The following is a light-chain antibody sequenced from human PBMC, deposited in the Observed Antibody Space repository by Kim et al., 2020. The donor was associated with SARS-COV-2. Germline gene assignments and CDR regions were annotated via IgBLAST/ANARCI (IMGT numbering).Light chain of an antibody. CDR2: AAS. Sequence: ASVGDRATITCRASQYISNYLAWYQQKPGGVPSLLIYAASTLQSGVPSRFSGSGSGTDFTLTISGLQPEDVAIYYCQKSDSAPWTFGQGTKVDIK. CDR1: QYISNY. J-gene: IGKJ1*01. V-gene: IGKV1-27*01. CDR3: QKSDSAPWT.